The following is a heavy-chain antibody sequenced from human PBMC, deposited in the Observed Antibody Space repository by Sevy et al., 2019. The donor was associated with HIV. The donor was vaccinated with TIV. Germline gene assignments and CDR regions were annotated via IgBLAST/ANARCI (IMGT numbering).Heavy chain of an antibody. J-gene: IGHJ4*02. V-gene: IGHV3-53*01. CDR3: AGGDTTMITDLDY. Sequence: GGSLRLSCAASGLTLTTTGMSWVRQAPGKGLEWVAGVTSDGTTYYPDAVRDRVTVSRDNSKNTLYLQLNRLGADDTAVFYCAGGDTTMITDLDYWGQGTLVTVSS. CDR2: VTSDGTT. D-gene: IGHD3-16*01. CDR1: GLTLTTTG.